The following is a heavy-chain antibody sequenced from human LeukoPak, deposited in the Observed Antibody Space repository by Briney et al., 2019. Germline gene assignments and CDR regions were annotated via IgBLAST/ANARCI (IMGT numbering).Heavy chain of an antibody. D-gene: IGHD6-13*01. Sequence: GGSLRLSCAASGFTFSSYSMNWVRQAPGKGLEWVSSISSSSSYIYYADSVKGRFTISRDNAKNSLYLQMNSLRAEDTAVYYCAREQSRSSGFDYWGQGTLVTVSS. CDR2: ISSSSSYI. J-gene: IGHJ4*02. CDR3: AREQSRSSGFDY. CDR1: GFTFSSYS. V-gene: IGHV3-21*01.